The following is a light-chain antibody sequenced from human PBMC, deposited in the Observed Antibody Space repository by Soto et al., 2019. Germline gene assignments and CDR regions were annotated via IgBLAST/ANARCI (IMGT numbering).Light chain of an antibody. V-gene: IGLV2-14*01. J-gene: IGLJ1*01. Sequence: QSVLTQPASVSGSPGQSITISCTGTSSDVGGYNYVSWYQQHPGKAPKLMIYDVSNRPSGVSNRFSGSKSGNTASLTISGLQAEDEADYYSSSYTSSSTRVFGTGTSSPS. CDR2: DVS. CDR1: SSDVGGYNY. CDR3: SSYTSSSTRV.